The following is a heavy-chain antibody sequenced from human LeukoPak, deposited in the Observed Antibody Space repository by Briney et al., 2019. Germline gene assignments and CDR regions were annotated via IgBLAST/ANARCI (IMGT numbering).Heavy chain of an antibody. J-gene: IGHJ4*02. V-gene: IGHV1-18*01. CDR2: ISAYNGNT. CDR1: GYTFTSYG. CDR3: ARGHPNYYGSGSHPDY. Sequence: ASVKVSCKASGYTFTSYGISWVRQAPGQGLEWMGWISAYNGNTNYAQKFQGRVTMTRNTSISTAYMELSSLRSEDTAVYYCARGHPNYYGSGSHPDYWGQGTLVTVSS. D-gene: IGHD3-10*01.